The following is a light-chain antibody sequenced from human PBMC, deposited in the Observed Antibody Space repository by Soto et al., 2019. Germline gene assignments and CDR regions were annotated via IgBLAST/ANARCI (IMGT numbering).Light chain of an antibody. CDR1: SSDVGGYNY. J-gene: IGLJ2*01. CDR2: EVS. CDR3: SSYGGSNTVV. V-gene: IGLV2-8*01. Sequence: QSALTQPPSASGSPGQSVTISCTGSSSDVGGYNYVSWYQQHPGKAPKLMIYEVSKRPSGVPDRLSGSKSGNTASLTVSGXXXXXXXXXYCSSYGGSNTVVFGGGTKVTV.